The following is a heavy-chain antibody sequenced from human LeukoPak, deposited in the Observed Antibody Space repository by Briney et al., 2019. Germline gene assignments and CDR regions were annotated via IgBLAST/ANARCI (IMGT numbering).Heavy chain of an antibody. D-gene: IGHD3-9*01. CDR3: ARGPRVLRYFDWLPSSFDY. Sequence: GASVKVSCKASGYTFTSYYMHWVRQAPGQGLEWMGIINPSGGSTSYAQKFQGRVTMTRDTSTSAVYMELSSLRSEDTAVYYCARGPRVLRYFDWLPSSFDYWGQGTLVTVSS. CDR2: INPSGGST. J-gene: IGHJ4*02. CDR1: GYTFTSYY. V-gene: IGHV1-46*01.